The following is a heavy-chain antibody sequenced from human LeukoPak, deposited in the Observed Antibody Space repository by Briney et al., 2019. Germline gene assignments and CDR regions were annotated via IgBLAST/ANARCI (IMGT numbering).Heavy chain of an antibody. V-gene: IGHV4-59*01. D-gene: IGHD6-6*01. CDR2: IYHSGST. Sequence: SETLSLTCTVSGGSISSYYWSWIRQPPGKGLEWIGYIYHSGSTNYNPSLQSRVTISVDTSKNQFSLNLNSVTAADTAVYYCARGGAARLHFQNWGQGTLVTVSS. CDR1: GGSISSYY. CDR3: ARGGAARLHFQN. J-gene: IGHJ1*01.